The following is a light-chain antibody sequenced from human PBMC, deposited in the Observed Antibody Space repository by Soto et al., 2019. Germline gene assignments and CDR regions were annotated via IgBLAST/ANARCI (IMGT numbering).Light chain of an antibody. Sequence: QSVLPQPPSVSADPGQKVTISCSGSSSNIGSNYVSWYQQLPGTAPKLLICDNNKRPSGIPDRFSGSKSGTSAALGITGLQAGDEADYYCGTWDSSLSAGVFGGGTQLTVL. V-gene: IGLV1-51*01. J-gene: IGLJ3*02. CDR3: GTWDSSLSAGV. CDR1: SSNIGSNY. CDR2: DNN.